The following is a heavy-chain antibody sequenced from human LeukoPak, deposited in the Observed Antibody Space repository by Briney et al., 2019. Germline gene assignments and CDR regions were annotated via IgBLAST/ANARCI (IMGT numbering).Heavy chain of an antibody. D-gene: IGHD2-8*01. CDR2: IYYSGST. J-gene: IGHJ6*03. CDR3: ARVGTKYYYYMDV. Sequence: SETLSLTCTVSGGSISSGDYCWSWIRQPPGKGLEWIGYIYYSGSTNYNPSLKSRVTISVDTSKNQFSLKLSSVTAADTAVYYCARVGTKYYYYMDVWGKGTTVTVSS. CDR1: GGSISSGDYC. V-gene: IGHV4-61*08.